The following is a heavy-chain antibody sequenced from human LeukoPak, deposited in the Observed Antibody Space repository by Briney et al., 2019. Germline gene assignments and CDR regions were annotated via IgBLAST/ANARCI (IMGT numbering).Heavy chain of an antibody. V-gene: IGHV3-15*01. CDR1: GFTFSNAW. CDR3: TTDYQRRVDWNDAFDY. J-gene: IGHJ4*02. Sequence: GGSLRLSCAASGFTFSNAWMSWVRQAPGKGLEWVGRIKSKTDGGTTDYAAPVKGRFTISRDDSKNTLYLQMNSLKTEDTAVYYCTTDYQRRVDWNDAFDYWGQGTLVTVSS. D-gene: IGHD1-1*01. CDR2: IKSKTDGGTT.